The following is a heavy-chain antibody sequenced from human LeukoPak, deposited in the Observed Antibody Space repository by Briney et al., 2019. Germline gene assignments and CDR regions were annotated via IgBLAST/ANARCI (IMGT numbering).Heavy chain of an antibody. D-gene: IGHD6-19*01. CDR1: GYTFTSYY. CDR3: ARGGSLAAAPHLYYFDY. CDR2: INPIGGST. V-gene: IGHV1-46*01. Sequence: VASVKVSCKASGYTFTSYYLHWVRQAPGQGLEWMGIINPIGGSTTYARKFQGRVTMTRDTSTSTVYMELSSLRSEDTAVYYCARGGSLAAAPHLYYFDYWGQGSLVTVSS. J-gene: IGHJ4*02.